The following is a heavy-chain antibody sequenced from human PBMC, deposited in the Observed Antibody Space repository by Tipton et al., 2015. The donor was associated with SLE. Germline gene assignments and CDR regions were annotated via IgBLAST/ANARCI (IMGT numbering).Heavy chain of an antibody. CDR1: GLSVTRDY. CDR2: IFTTGTT. V-gene: IGHV3-66*03. Sequence: SLRLSCAVSGLSVTRDYVNWVRQAPGEGLEWVSVIFTTGTTNYADSIKGRFSISRDNSKNALYLQMNSLRVEDTAVYYCARDLKGRVGIVDYWGQGTLFTVSS. CDR3: ARDLKGRVGIVDY. D-gene: IGHD2-21*01. J-gene: IGHJ4*02.